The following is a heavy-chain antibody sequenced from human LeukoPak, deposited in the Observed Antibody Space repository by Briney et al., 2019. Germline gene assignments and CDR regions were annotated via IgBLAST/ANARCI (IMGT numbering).Heavy chain of an antibody. D-gene: IGHD3-10*01. Sequence: GGSLRLSCAASGFTFSGYAMHWVRQAPGKGLEWVAVISYDGSNEYYADSVKGRFTISRDNSKNTLYLQINSLRGEETAVYYCARCHYDTESFPRMDVWGQGTTVTVSS. V-gene: IGHV3-30-3*01. J-gene: IGHJ6*02. CDR3: ARCHYDTESFPRMDV. CDR1: GFTFSGYA. CDR2: ISYDGSNE.